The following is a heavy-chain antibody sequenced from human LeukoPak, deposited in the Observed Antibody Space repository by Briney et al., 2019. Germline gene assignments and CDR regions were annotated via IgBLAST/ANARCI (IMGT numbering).Heavy chain of an antibody. CDR2: ISGSSSPI. J-gene: IGHJ4*02. V-gene: IGHV3-48*02. CDR3: ARVSGNYYFDY. Sequence: GGSLRLSCAASGFTFSSYSMTWVRQAPGKGLEWVSYISGSSSPIYYADSVKGRVTISRDNAKDSLYLQMTSLRDEDTAVYYCARVSGNYYFDYWGQGTLVTVSP. D-gene: IGHD3-10*01. CDR1: GFTFSSYS.